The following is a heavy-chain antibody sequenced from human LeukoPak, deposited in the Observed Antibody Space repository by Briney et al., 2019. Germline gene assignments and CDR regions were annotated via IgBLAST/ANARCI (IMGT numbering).Heavy chain of an antibody. Sequence: PSGTLSLTCIVSGGSITSHHWSWIRQLAGKGLEWIGQIKTDGNTNYNPSLDSRVAISVDTSRNRCSLELTSVTVADTAIYSCAGRDEGTGWSFDYWGRGALVTVSS. J-gene: IGHJ4*02. D-gene: IGHD6-19*01. CDR1: GGSITSHH. CDR3: AGRDEGTGWSFDY. CDR2: IKTDGNT. V-gene: IGHV4-4*07.